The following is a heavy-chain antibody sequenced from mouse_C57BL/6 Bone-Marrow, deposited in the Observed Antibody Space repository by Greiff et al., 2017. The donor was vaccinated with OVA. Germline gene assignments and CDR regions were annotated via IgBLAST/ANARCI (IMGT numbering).Heavy chain of an antibody. D-gene: IGHD3-2*02. CDR1: GYTFTSYW. Sequence: VKLQQPGAELVRPGTSVKLSCKASGYTFTSYWMHWVKQRPGQGLEWIGVIDPSDSYTNYNQKFKGKATLTVDTSSSTAYMQLSSLTSEDSAVYYCARETAQATFAYWGQGTLVTVSA. CDR3: ARETAQATFAY. V-gene: IGHV1-59*01. CDR2: IDPSDSYT. J-gene: IGHJ3*01.